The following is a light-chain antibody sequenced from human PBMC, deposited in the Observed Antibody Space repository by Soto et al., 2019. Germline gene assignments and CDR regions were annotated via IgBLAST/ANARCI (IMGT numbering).Light chain of an antibody. CDR2: GAS. CDR3: QHYGT. V-gene: IGKV3-20*01. CDR1: QSAPSSN. Sequence: TVLTPYPGPLSLSPREKVPLSCRTSQSAPSSNLAWYQQKPGQAPRLLIYGASSRATGIPDRFSGSGSGTDFTLTVSRLEPEDFAVYFCQHYGTFGPGTKVDIK. J-gene: IGKJ3*01.